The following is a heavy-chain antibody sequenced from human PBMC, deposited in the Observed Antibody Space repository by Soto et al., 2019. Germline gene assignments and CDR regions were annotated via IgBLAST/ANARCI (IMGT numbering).Heavy chain of an antibody. CDR1: GFSLSNARMG. J-gene: IGHJ4*02. CDR3: ARIVSGGYSYVEFDY. V-gene: IGHV2-26*01. CDR2: IFSNDEK. D-gene: IGHD5-18*01. Sequence: QVTLKESGPVLVNSTETLTLTCTVSGFSLSNARMGVSWIRQPPGKALEWLAHIFSNDEKSYSTSLKSRLTISKDTAKSQVVLTMTNMDPVDTSTYYCARIVSGGYSYVEFDYSGQGTLVTVS.